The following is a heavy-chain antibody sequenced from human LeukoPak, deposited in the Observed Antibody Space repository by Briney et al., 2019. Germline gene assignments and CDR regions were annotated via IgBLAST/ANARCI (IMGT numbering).Heavy chain of an antibody. J-gene: IGHJ3*01. CDR2: ISYDEVIT. CDR1: GLTFRNYG. Sequence: GGSLRLSCAASGLTFRNYGMHWVRQSPGRGLEWVAVISYDEVITYYADSVEGRFTISRDNSKNTLYLQMNDLRAEDTAVYYCAKEFYDYGGNTDAFDVWGHGTVVTVSS. V-gene: IGHV3-30*18. D-gene: IGHD4-23*01. CDR3: AKEFYDYGGNTDAFDV.